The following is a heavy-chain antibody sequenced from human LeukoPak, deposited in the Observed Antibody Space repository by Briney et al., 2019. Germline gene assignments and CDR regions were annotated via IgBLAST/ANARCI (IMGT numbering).Heavy chain of an antibody. CDR2: ISGSGGST. J-gene: IGHJ4*02. CDR1: GFTFSSYS. CDR3: AKSTIFGVVIILKPGYYFDY. D-gene: IGHD3-3*01. Sequence: GGSLRLSCAASGFTFSSYSMNWVRQAPGKGLEWVSAISGSGGSTYYADSVKGRFTISRDNSKNTLYLQMNSLRAEDTAVYYCAKSTIFGVVIILKPGYYFDYWGQGTLVTVSS. V-gene: IGHV3-23*01.